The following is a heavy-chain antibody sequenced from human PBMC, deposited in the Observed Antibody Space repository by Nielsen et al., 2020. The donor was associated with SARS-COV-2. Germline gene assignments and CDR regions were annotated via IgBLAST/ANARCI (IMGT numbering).Heavy chain of an antibody. D-gene: IGHD1-20*01. V-gene: IGHV3-20*04. CDR3: AREGPNWTYYFDY. CDR1: GFTFDDYG. Sequence: GGSLRLSCAASGFTFDDYGMSWVRQAPGKGLEWVSGINWNGGSTYYADSVKGRFTISRDNSKNTLYLQMNSLRAEDMAVYYCAREGPNWTYYFDYWGQGTLVTASS. CDR2: INWNGGST. J-gene: IGHJ4*02.